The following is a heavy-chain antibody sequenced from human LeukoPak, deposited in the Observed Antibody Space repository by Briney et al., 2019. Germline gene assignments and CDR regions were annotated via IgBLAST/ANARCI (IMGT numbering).Heavy chain of an antibody. V-gene: IGHV4-34*01. CDR3: ARGSCSSTSCLFGNWFDP. CDR2: INHSGST. D-gene: IGHD2-2*01. J-gene: IGHJ5*02. CDR1: GGSFSDYY. Sequence: SETLSLTCAIYGGSFSDYYWIWIRQPPGKRLEWIGEINHSGSTNYNPSLKSRVTISVDTSKNQFSLKLSSVTAADTAVYYCARGSCSSTSCLFGNWFDPWGQGTLVTVSS.